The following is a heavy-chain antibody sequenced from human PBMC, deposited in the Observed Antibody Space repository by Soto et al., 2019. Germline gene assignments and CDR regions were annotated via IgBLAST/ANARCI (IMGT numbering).Heavy chain of an antibody. V-gene: IGHV3-48*01. CDR1: GFTLSTYS. Sequence: GSLRLSCAVSGFTLSTYSVNWIRQAPGEGLEWISYIRISSTTIFYANSVKGGFTISADIAKNSLYLQMNNLRADDTSVDYCVRDHKYGLYYWGQGSLDTVSS. CDR3: VRDHKYGLYY. D-gene: IGHD3-10*01. J-gene: IGHJ4*02. CDR2: IRISSTTI.